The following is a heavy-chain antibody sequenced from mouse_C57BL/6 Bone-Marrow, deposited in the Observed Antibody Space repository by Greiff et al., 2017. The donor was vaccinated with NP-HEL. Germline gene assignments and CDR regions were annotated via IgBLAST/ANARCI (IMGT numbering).Heavy chain of an antibody. CDR3: ARNSPFITTVVATRAYAMDY. J-gene: IGHJ4*01. D-gene: IGHD1-1*01. CDR1: GFSLTSYG. Sequence: VQLQQSGPGLVQPSQSLSITCTVSGFSLTSYGVHWVRQSPGKGLEWLGVIWSGGSTDYNAAFISRLSISKDNSKSQVFFKMNSLQADDTAIYYCARNSPFITTVVATRAYAMDYWGQGTSVTVSS. CDR2: IWSGGST. V-gene: IGHV2-2*01.